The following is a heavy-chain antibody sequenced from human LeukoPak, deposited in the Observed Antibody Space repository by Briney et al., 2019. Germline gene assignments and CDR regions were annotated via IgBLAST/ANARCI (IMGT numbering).Heavy chain of an antibody. Sequence: GRSLRLSCAASGFTFSSYAMHWVRQAPGKGLEWVAVISYDGSNKYYADSVKGRFTISRDNSKNTLYLQMNSLRAEDTAVYYCARGLYYYDSSGYEYFQHWGQGTLVTVSS. V-gene: IGHV3-30-3*01. J-gene: IGHJ1*01. CDR2: ISYDGSNK. CDR3: ARGLYYYDSSGYEYFQH. D-gene: IGHD3-22*01. CDR1: GFTFSSYA.